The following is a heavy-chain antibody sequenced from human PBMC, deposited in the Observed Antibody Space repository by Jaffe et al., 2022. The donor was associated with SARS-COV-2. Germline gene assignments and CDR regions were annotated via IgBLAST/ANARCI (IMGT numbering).Heavy chain of an antibody. J-gene: IGHJ5*02. CDR1: GGSISSYY. Sequence: QVQLQESGPGLVKPSETLSLTCTVSGGSISSYYWSWIRQPPGKGLEWIGYIYYSGSTNYNPSLKSRVTISVDTSKNQFSLKLSSVTAADTAVYYCARHSGGTYGWFDPWGQGTLVTVSS. V-gene: IGHV4-59*08. D-gene: IGHD2-8*02. CDR3: ARHSGGTYGWFDP. CDR2: IYYSGST.